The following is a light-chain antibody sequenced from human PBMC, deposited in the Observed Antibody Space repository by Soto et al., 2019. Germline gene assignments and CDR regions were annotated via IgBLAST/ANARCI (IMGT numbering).Light chain of an antibody. V-gene: IGLV1-51*01. CDR1: SSNIGNNY. Sequence: QSVLTQPPSVSAAPGQKVTISCSGSSSNIGNNYVSWYQQLPGTAPKLLIYDNNERPSGIPDRFSGSKSGTSASLAISGLQSEDEADYYCAAWDDSLNGVVFGGGTKLTVL. CDR2: DNN. J-gene: IGLJ2*01. CDR3: AAWDDSLNGVV.